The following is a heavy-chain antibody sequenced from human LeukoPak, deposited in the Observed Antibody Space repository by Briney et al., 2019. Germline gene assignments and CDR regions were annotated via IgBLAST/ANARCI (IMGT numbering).Heavy chain of an antibody. V-gene: IGHV1-46*01. CDR3: ARDPVAMVYFDY. CDR2: INPSGGNT. J-gene: IGHJ4*02. CDR1: GYTFTSYY. Sequence: ASVKVSCKASGYTFTSYYMHWVRQAPGQGPEWMGIINPSGGNTNYAQKFQGRVTMTRDTSTSTAYMELRSLRSDDTAVYYCARDPVAMVYFDYWGQGTLVTVSS. D-gene: IGHD5-18*01.